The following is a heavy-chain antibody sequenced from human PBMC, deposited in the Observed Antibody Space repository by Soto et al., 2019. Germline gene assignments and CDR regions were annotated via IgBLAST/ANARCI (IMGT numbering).Heavy chain of an antibody. CDR1: GFTSGSFV. CDR2: IPRDGSKA. J-gene: IGHJ4*02. D-gene: IGHD1-26*01. CDR3: ARDDEGGSDCDLGY. V-gene: IGHV3-30-3*01. Sequence: QVQLVESGGGVVQPGGSLTLSWAASGFTSGSFVIHWVGRTPDKGREWVAFIPRDGSKAYYADSVKGRFTISRDNSKNTLYLEMNSLRAEDSAVYYCARDDEGGSDCDLGYWGQGTLVTVSS.